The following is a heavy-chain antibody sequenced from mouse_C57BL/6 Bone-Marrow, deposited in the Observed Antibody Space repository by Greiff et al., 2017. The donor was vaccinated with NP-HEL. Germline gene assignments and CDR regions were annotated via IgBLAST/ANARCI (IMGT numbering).Heavy chain of an antibody. D-gene: IGHD1-1*01. Sequence: EVKLVESEGGLVQPGSSMKLSCTASGFTFSDYYMAWVRQVPEKGLEWVANINYDGSSTYYLDSLKSRFIISRDNAKNILYLQMSSLKSEDTATYYCARGPAYYYGSSFDYWGQGTTLT. CDR3: ARGPAYYYGSSFDY. V-gene: IGHV5-16*01. CDR2: INYDGSST. CDR1: GFTFSDYY. J-gene: IGHJ2*01.